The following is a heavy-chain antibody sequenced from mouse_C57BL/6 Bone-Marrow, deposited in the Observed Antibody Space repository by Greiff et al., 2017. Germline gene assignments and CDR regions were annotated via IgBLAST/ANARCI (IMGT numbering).Heavy chain of an antibody. CDR2: IDPEAGDT. CDR1: GYNITDYY. Sequence: VQLQQSGAELVKPGASVKLSCTASGYNITDYYMHWVKQRTEQGLAWIGRIDPEAGDTKYDQKFKGKATLTSDTSSNTAYLQLSSLTSEDTAVNYCSRSLYAMDYWGQGTSVTVSS. CDR3: SRSLYAMDY. V-gene: IGHV14-2*01. J-gene: IGHJ4*01.